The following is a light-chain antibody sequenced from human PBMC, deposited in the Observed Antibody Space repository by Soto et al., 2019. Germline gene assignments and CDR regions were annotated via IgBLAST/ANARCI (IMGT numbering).Light chain of an antibody. J-gene: IGKJ1*01. CDR3: QHYNNWPWT. V-gene: IGKV3-15*01. Sequence: DIVMTQSPATLSVSPGEGATLPCRASQSVSNNLAWYQQKPGQAPRLLIYGASTRATGIPARFSGSGSGTAFTLTISSLQSEDFAVYICQHYNNWPWTFGQGTKVDIK. CDR1: QSVSNN. CDR2: GAS.